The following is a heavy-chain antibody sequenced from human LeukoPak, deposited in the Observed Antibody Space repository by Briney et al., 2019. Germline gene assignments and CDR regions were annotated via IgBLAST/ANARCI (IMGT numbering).Heavy chain of an antibody. CDR2: IYYSGTT. J-gene: IGHJ4*02. V-gene: IGHV4-59*01. Sequence: SETLSLTCTVSGGSISSDYWSWIRQSPGEGPEWIGYIYYSGTTSYNPSLKSRVTISLDTSKNQFSLKLSSVTAADTAVYYCAGGANWGSPDYWGQGTLVTVSS. CDR3: AGGANWGSPDY. D-gene: IGHD7-27*01. CDR1: GGSISSDY.